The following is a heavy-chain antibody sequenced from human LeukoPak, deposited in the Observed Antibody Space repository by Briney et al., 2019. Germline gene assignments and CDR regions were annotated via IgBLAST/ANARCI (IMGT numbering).Heavy chain of an antibody. V-gene: IGHV4-39*07. J-gene: IGHJ5*02. CDR2: IYYSGST. CDR3: ARGHYYGSGIPGGGFDP. Sequence: SETLSLTCTVSGGSISSSSYYWGWIRQPPGKGLEWIGSIYYSGSTYYNPSLKSRVTISVDKSKNQFSLKLSSVTAADTAVYYCARGHYYGSGIPGGGFDPWGQGTLVTVSS. D-gene: IGHD3-10*01. CDR1: GGSISSSSYY.